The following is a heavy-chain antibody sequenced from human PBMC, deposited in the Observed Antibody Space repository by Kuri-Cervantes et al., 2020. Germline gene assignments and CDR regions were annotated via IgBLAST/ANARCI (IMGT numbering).Heavy chain of an antibody. CDR1: GFTFSSYA. V-gene: IGHV3-30*07. CDR2: ISYDGSNK. Sequence: GGSLRLSCAASGFTFSSYAMHWVRQAPGKGLEWVAVISYDGSNKYYADSVKGRFTISRDNSKNSLYLQMNSLRAEDTAVYYCARDGSGYYTGGSFDYWGQGTLVTVSS. D-gene: IGHD3-3*01. J-gene: IGHJ4*02. CDR3: ARDGSGYYTGGSFDY.